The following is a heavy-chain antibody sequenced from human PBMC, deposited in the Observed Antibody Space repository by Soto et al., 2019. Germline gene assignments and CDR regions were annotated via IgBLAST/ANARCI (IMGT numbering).Heavy chain of an antibody. V-gene: IGHV3-30*03. CDR3: VRYYYYDSSGYSRPLDY. D-gene: IGHD3-22*01. CDR1: GFTFSSYG. Sequence: GGSLRLSCAASGFTFSSYGMHWVRQAPGKGLEWVAVISYDGSNKYYADSVKGRFTISRDNSKNTLYLQMNSLTAEDTAVYSCVRYYYYDSSGYSRPLDYWGQGTLVTVSS. J-gene: IGHJ4*02. CDR2: ISYDGSNK.